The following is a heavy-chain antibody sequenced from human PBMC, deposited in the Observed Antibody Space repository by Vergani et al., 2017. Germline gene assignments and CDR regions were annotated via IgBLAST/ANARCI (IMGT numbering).Heavy chain of an antibody. Sequence: EVQLVESGGGLVQPGRSLRLSCAASGFTFDDYAMHWVRQAPGKGLEWVSGISWNSGSIGYADSVKGRFTISRDNAKNSLYLQMNSLRAEDTALYYCAKDMGVSDFWGLNAQGSGAFDIWGQGTMVTVSS. CDR3: AKDMGVSDFWGLNAQGSGAFDI. J-gene: IGHJ3*02. CDR2: ISWNSGSI. CDR1: GFTFDDYA. V-gene: IGHV3-9*01. D-gene: IGHD3-10*01.